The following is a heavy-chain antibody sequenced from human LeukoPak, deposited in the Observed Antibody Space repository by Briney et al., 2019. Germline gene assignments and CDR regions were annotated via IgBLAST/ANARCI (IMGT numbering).Heavy chain of an antibody. CDR3: ASVHIRQSYYYYYGMDV. Sequence: PGGSLRLSCAACGFTFSSYDMHWDRQAPGKGLEWVAVISYDGSNKYYADSVKGRFTISRDNSKNTLYLQMNSLRAEDTAVYYCASVHIRQSYYYYYGMDVWGQGSTVTVSS. V-gene: IGHV3-30-3*01. D-gene: IGHD2-21*01. CDR2: ISYDGSNK. J-gene: IGHJ6*02. CDR1: GFTFSSYD.